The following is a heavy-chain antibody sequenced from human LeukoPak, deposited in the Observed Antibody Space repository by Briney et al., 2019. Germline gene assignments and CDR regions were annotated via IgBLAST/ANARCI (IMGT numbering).Heavy chain of an antibody. CDR3: ARNRIAAQFDP. Sequence: GASVKVSCKASGYTFTSYDINWVRQATGQGLEWMGWMNPNSGNTGYAQKFQGRVTITRNTSISTAYMELSSLRSEDTAVYYCARNRIAAQFDPWGQGTLVTVSS. J-gene: IGHJ5*02. V-gene: IGHV1-8*03. D-gene: IGHD6-6*01. CDR1: GYTFTSYD. CDR2: MNPNSGNT.